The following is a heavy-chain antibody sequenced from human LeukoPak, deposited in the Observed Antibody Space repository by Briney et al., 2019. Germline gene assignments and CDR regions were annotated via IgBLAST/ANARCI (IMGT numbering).Heavy chain of an antibody. CDR3: AKDGPTAIPRWFDP. J-gene: IGHJ5*02. Sequence: QTGGALRLSCAASGFNFTNYAMNCVRQAPGRGLEWVSLISSSGGSTYYAGSVKGRFTISRDNSKNTLYLQMNSLRAEDTAIYYCAKDGPTAIPRWFDPWGQGTLVTVSS. CDR1: GFNFTNYA. V-gene: IGHV3-23*01. D-gene: IGHD2-21*02. CDR2: ISSSGGST.